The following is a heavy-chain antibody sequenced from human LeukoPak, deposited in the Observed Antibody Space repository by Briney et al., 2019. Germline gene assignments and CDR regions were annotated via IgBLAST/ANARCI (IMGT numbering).Heavy chain of an antibody. D-gene: IGHD5-18*01. CDR1: GYTFTSYD. CDR2: MNPNSGKT. J-gene: IGHJ4*02. V-gene: IGHV1-8*01. Sequence: GASVKVSCKASGYTFTSYDINWVGQATGQGREWMGWMNPNSGKTGYAQKFQGRVTMTRNPSISTAYMELSSLRSEGTAVYYCARGLGYSYGFLIVTTGYYFDYWGQGTLVTVSS. CDR3: ARGLGYSYGFLIVTTGYYFDY.